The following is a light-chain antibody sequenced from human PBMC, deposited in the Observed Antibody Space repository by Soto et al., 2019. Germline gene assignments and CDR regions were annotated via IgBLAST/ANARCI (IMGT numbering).Light chain of an antibody. Sequence: DIVMTQSPDSLAVSLGERATINCKSSQSVLDISNNKNYLAWYQQKPRQPPKLLIYWASARESGVPDRFSGSGSGTDFTLTISSLQAEDVAVYYCQQYYRTPPTFGQGTKREIK. V-gene: IGKV4-1*01. CDR2: WAS. J-gene: IGKJ2*01. CDR1: QSVLDISNNKNY. CDR3: QQYYRTPPT.